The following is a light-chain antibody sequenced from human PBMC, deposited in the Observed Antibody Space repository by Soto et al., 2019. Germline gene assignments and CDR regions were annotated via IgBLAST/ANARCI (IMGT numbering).Light chain of an antibody. Sequence: QSVLTQSSSASASLGSSVKLTCTLSSGHFTYIISWHQQRPGKAPRYLMKLEGSGSYNKGSGVPDRFSGSTSGADRYLTISNLQSEDEADYYCETWDTHQWVFGGGTKLTVL. J-gene: IGLJ3*02. CDR2: LEGSGSY. CDR3: ETWDTHQWV. CDR1: SGHFTYI. V-gene: IGLV4-60*03.